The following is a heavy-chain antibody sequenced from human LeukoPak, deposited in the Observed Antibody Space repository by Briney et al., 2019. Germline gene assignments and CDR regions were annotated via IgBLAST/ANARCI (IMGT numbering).Heavy chain of an antibody. D-gene: IGHD4-17*01. CDR2: ISSSSSYT. CDR3: ARDRYYGDHTQVDY. J-gene: IGHJ4*02. V-gene: IGHV3-11*06. CDR1: GFTFSDYY. Sequence: PGGSLRLSCAASGFTFSDYYMSWIRQAPGKGLEWDSYISSSSSYTNYADSAKGRFTISRDDAKNSLYLQMNSLRAEDTAVYYCARDRYYGDHTQVDYWGQGTLVTVSS.